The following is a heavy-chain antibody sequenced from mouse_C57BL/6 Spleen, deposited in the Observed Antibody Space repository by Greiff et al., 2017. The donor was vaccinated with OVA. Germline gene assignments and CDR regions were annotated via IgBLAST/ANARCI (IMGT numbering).Heavy chain of an antibody. D-gene: IGHD2-2*01. V-gene: IGHV1-18*01. CDR1: GYTFTDYN. J-gene: IGHJ4*01. CDR2: INPNNGGT. CDR3: ARWLRGSYYAMDY. Sequence: VQLQQSGPELVKPGASVKIPCKASGYTFTDYNMDWVKQSPGKSLEWIGDINPNNGGTIYNQKFKGKATLTVDKSSSTAYMELRSLTSEDTAVYYCARWLRGSYYAMDYWGQGTSVTVSS.